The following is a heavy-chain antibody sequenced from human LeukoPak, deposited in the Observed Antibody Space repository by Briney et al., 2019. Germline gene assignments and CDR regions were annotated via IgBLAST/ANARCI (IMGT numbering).Heavy chain of an antibody. Sequence: GESLKISCKGSGYSFTTYHIVWVRQMPGKGLECMGIIYPGDSDTRYSPSFQGQVTISADKSINTAYLQWSSLKASDTAMYYCARLGTYWSNYYFEYWGQGTLVSVSS. CDR3: ARLGTYWSNYYFEY. CDR1: GYSFTTYH. CDR2: IYPGDSDT. D-gene: IGHD3-10*01. J-gene: IGHJ4*02. V-gene: IGHV5-51*01.